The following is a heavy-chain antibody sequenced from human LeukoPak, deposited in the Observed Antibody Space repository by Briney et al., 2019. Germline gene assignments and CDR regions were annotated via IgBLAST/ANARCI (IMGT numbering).Heavy chain of an antibody. J-gene: IGHJ4*02. Sequence: GESLKISCKASGYSFTSYWIGWVRQMPGKGLEWMGIIHPGDSDTTYSPSFQGQVTISADKSISTAYLQWSSLKASDTAMYCARQRPGYYDSSGYHYLPPDFDYWGQGTLVTVSS. CDR2: IHPGDSDT. V-gene: IGHV5-51*01. CDR3: ARQRPGYYDSSGYHYLPPDFDY. CDR1: GYSFTSYW. D-gene: IGHD3-22*01.